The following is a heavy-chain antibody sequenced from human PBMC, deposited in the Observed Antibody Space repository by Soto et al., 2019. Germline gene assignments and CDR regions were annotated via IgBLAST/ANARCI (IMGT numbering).Heavy chain of an antibody. CDR1: GFTFSSYG. CDR2: IWYDGSNK. J-gene: IGHJ6*02. V-gene: IGHV3-33*01. CDR3: AREFEAAAGIRKVWYGMDV. D-gene: IGHD6-13*01. Sequence: PGGSLRLSCAASGFTFSSYGMHWVRQAPGKGLEWVAVIWYDGSNKYYADSVKGRFTISRDNSKNTLYLQMNSLRAEDTAVYYWAREFEAAAGIRKVWYGMDVWGQGTTVTVSS.